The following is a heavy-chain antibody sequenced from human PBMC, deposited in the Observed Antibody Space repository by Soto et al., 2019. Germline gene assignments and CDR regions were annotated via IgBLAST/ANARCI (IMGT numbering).Heavy chain of an antibody. CDR1: GGSVNSDYYY. CDR3: AREYSSSPAAFYL. V-gene: IGHV4-61*01. D-gene: IGHD6-6*01. Sequence: LSLTCTVSGGSVNSDYYYWTWIRQPPGKGLEWVGYIYYSGSTSYNPSLKSRVTISVDASRNQFSLKLSSVTAADTAVFYCAREYSSSPAAFYLWGQGTLVTVSS. CDR2: IYYSGST. J-gene: IGHJ4*02.